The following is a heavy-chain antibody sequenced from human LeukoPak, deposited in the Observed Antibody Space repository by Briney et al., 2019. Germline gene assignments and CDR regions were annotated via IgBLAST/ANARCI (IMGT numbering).Heavy chain of an antibody. J-gene: IGHJ4*02. CDR2: IGASGGST. CDR3: AKAEGYDILTGLDY. V-gene: IGHV3-23*01. Sequence: ERSLRLSCATSGFTFSSYAMSWVRQAPGKGLEWVSGIGASGGSTYYADSVKGRFTISRDNSKNTLYLQMNSLRTEDTAVYYCAKAEGYDILTGLDYWGQGTLVTVSS. D-gene: IGHD3-9*01. CDR1: GFTFSSYA.